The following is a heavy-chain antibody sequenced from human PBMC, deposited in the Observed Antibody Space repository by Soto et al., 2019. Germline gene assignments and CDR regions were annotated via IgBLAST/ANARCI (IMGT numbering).Heavy chain of an antibody. Sequence: PGGSLRLSCTASGFLFTDYYMSWIRQPPGKGLEWLAHIDGSSDYTNSADSVKGRFTISRDNAKNSVFLQMNNLRADDTAVYYCARDLRFSSTNYFDFWGRGTLVTVSS. CDR2: IDGSSDYT. CDR1: GFLFTDYY. CDR3: ARDLRFSSTNYFDF. V-gene: IGHV3-11*06. D-gene: IGHD2-8*01. J-gene: IGHJ4*02.